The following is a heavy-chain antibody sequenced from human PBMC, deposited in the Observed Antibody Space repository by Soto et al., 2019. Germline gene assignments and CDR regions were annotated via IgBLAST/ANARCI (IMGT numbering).Heavy chain of an antibody. J-gene: IGHJ1*01. Sequence: QVQLVESEGGVVQPGRSLRLSCEASGFTFNSFTMHWVRQAPGKGLEWVAVISHDGSHKYTADSVKGRFTNSRDDSKNALYLQMNSLRVEDTAIYYCATWEERYFQDWGQGTLVTVSS. CDR1: GFTFNSFT. CDR3: ATWEERYFQD. D-gene: IGHD1-26*01. V-gene: IGHV3-30*04. CDR2: ISHDGSHK.